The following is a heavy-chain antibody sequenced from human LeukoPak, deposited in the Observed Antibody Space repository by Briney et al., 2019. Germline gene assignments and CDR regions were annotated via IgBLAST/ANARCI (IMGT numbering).Heavy chain of an antibody. J-gene: IGHJ3*02. D-gene: IGHD1-26*01. V-gene: IGHV1-46*01. Sequence: ASVKLSCKASGYTFTSYYMHWVRQAPGQGLELMGIINPSGGSTSYAQKFQGRVTMTRDMSTSTVYMELSSLRSEDTAVYYCASAIVGARFDAFDIWGQGTMVTVSS. CDR1: GYTFTSYY. CDR2: INPSGGST. CDR3: ASAIVGARFDAFDI.